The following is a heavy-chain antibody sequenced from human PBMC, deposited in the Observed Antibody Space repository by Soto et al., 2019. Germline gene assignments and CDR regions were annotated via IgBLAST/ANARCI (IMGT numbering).Heavy chain of an antibody. D-gene: IGHD3-3*01. CDR2: ISGSGDSR. Sequence: PGGSLGLSCVGSGFTFRTYAMNWVRQAPGKGLEWVSSISGSGDSRFYADSVKGRFSISRDSSKNTVFLQFNSLRVDDTAVYFCARSSPLMIPGLDVWGQGTTVTVSS. V-gene: IGHV3-23*01. J-gene: IGHJ6*02. CDR1: GFTFRTYA. CDR3: ARSSPLMIPGLDV.